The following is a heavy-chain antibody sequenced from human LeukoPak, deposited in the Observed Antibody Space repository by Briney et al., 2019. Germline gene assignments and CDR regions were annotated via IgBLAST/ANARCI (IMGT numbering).Heavy chain of an antibody. CDR3: ARHAPVGDILTGYYNPIDY. Sequence: PSETLSLTCTVSGGSISSSSYYWGWIRQPPGKGLEWIGSIYYSGSTYYNPSLKSRVTISVDTSKNQFSLKLSPVTAADTAVYYCARHAPVGDILTGYYNPIDYWGQGTLVTVSS. CDR2: IYYSGST. V-gene: IGHV4-39*01. D-gene: IGHD3-9*01. CDR1: GGSISSSSYY. J-gene: IGHJ4*02.